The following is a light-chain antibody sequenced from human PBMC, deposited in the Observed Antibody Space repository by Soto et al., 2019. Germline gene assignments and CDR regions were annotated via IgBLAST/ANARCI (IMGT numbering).Light chain of an antibody. V-gene: IGKV1-5*01. J-gene: IGKJ2*01. Sequence: DIQMTQSPSTLSASVGDRDTITCRASQSISSHLAWYQQKPGKAPEVLIYDASTLESGVSSRFSGSGSGTKFTLTISNLQPDDFATYFCQQYSSNFYTFGQGTKVEIK. CDR1: QSISSH. CDR2: DAS. CDR3: QQYSSNFYT.